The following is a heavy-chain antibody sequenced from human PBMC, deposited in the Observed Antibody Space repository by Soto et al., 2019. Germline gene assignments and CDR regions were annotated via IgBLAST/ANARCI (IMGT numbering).Heavy chain of an antibody. CDR1: GFTFSDYD. V-gene: IGHV3-13*04. Sequence: EVQLVESGGGLVQPGGSLRLSCAASGFTFSDYDIHWVRQATGKRLEWVSAIATSGSTHYAASVQGRFTISREDAKNSLFLQINSLRDGDTATYYCVRERLGIGTWYFDLWGQGTLVTVSS. D-gene: IGHD7-27*01. J-gene: IGHJ2*01. CDR3: VRERLGIGTWYFDL. CDR2: IATSGST.